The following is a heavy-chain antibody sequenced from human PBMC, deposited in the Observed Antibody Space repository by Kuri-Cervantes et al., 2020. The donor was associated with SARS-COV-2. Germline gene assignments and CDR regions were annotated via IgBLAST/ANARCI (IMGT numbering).Heavy chain of an antibody. D-gene: IGHD3-3*01. CDR1: GGSISSYY. CDR2: IYYSGST. CDR3: ARHIPYYDFWSGYYDAFDI. V-gene: IGHV4-59*08. Sequence: GSLSLTCTVSGGSISSYYWSWIRQPPGKGLEWIGYIYYSGSTNYNPSLKSRVTISVDTSKNQFSLKLSSVTAADTAVYYCARHIPYYDFWSGYYDAFDIWGQGAMVTVSS. J-gene: IGHJ3*02.